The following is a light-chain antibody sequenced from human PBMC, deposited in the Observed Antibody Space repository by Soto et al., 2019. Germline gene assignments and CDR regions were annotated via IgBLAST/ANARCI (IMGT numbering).Light chain of an antibody. CDR1: SSDIGGHNY. CDR3: SSFASSGTPYV. Sequence: QSVLTQPASVSGSPGQSITISCSGSSSDIGGHNYVSWYQQLPGKAPKLILYEVSYRPSGVSNRFSGSKSGNTASLTISGLQAEDEADYYCSSFASSGTPYVFGAGTKVTVL. J-gene: IGLJ1*01. V-gene: IGLV2-14*01. CDR2: EVS.